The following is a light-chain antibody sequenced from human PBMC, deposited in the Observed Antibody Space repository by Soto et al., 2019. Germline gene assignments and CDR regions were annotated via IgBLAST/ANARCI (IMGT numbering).Light chain of an antibody. Sequence: QSALTQPASVSGSPGQSITISCTGTSSDVGGYNYVSWYQQHPGKAPKLIIYEVSNRPSGVSNRFPGSKSGNTASLTISGLQAEDEADYYCNSYTDTSTCVFGTGTKVTVL. CDR2: EVS. J-gene: IGLJ1*01. CDR1: SSDVGGYNY. V-gene: IGLV2-14*01. CDR3: NSYTDTSTCV.